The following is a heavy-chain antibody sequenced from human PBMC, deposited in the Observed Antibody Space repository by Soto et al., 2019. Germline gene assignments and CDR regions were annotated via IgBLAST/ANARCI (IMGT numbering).Heavy chain of an antibody. CDR3: ARESEDLTSNFDY. CDR2: ISSTTNYI. Sequence: PGGSLRLSCAASGFTFTRYSMNWVRQAPGKGLEWVSPISSTTNYIYYGDSMKGRFTISRDNAKNSLYLEMNSLRAEDTAVYHCARESEDLTSNFDYWGQGTLVTVSS. J-gene: IGHJ4*02. V-gene: IGHV3-21*06. CDR1: GFTFTRYS.